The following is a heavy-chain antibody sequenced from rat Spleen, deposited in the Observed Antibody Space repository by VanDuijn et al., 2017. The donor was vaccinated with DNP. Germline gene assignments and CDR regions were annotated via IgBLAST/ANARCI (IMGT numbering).Heavy chain of an antibody. D-gene: IGHD1-9*01. V-gene: IGHV3-1*01. CDR3: ARWGSYGYNGGFDY. J-gene: IGHJ2*01. CDR2: ISYSGST. Sequence: EVQLQESGPGLVKPSQSLSLTCSVTGYSITSNYWGWIRKFPGNKMEWMGYISYSGSTSHNPSLKGRISITRDTSQNQFFLQLNSVTPEDTATYYCARWGSYGYNGGFDYWGQGVMVTVSS. CDR1: GYSITSNY.